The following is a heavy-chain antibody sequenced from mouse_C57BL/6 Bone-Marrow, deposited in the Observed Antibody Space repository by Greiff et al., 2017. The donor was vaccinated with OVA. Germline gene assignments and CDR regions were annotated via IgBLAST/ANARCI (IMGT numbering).Heavy chain of an antibody. V-gene: IGHV1-76*01. CDR2: IYPGSGNT. Sequence: QVQLQQSGAELVRPGASVKLSCKASGYTFTDYYINWVKQRPGQGLEWIARIYPGSGNTYYNEKFKGKATLTAEKSSSTAYMQLSSLTSEDSAVYFCARGVSCGYLDYWGQGTTLTVSS. J-gene: IGHJ2*01. CDR1: GYTFTDYY. CDR3: ARGVSCGYLDY.